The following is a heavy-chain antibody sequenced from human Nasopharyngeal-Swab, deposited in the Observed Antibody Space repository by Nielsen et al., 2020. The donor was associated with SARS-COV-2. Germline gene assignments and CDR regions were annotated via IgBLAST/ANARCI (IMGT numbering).Heavy chain of an antibody. CDR1: GFPFYGYS. Sequence: SLQIPCSAPGFPFYGYSKPSVRPSPREGLGVGSGICWESVSIGYADSVKGRFTISRDNAKNSLYLQMNSLRAEDTALYYCAKGIAAAGSRCLDYWGQGTLVTVSS. D-gene: IGHD6-13*01. CDR3: AKGIAAAGSRCLDY. CDR2: ICWESVSI. V-gene: IGHV3-9*01. J-gene: IGHJ4*02.